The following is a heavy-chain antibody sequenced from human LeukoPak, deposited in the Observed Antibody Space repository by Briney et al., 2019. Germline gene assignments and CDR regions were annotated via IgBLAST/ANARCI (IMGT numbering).Heavy chain of an antibody. D-gene: IGHD6-13*01. V-gene: IGHV3-43*02. Sequence: GGSLRLSCAASGFTFDDYAMHWVRQAPGKGLEWVSLLSGDGSDTYYADSVKGRFTISRDNSTNSLYLQMNSLRTEDTALYYCAKRGVSRQFYYYFALDVWGQGTTVTVSS. CDR2: LSGDGSDT. CDR1: GFTFDDYA. CDR3: AKRGVSRQFYYYFALDV. J-gene: IGHJ6*02.